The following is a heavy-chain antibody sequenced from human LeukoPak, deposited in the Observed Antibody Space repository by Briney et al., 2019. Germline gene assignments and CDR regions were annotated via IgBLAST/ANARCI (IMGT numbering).Heavy chain of an antibody. CDR3: ARDRGTTDFRSGVNWFDP. CDR2: IYTSGST. V-gene: IGHV4-61*02. D-gene: IGHD3-10*01. J-gene: IGHJ5*02. CDR1: GGSISSGSYY. Sequence: SETLSLTCTVSGGSISSGSYYWSWIRQPVGKGLEWIGRIYTSGSTNYNPSLKSRVTISVDTSKNQFSLKLSSVTAADTAVYYCARDRGTTDFRSGVNWFDPWGQGTLVTVSS.